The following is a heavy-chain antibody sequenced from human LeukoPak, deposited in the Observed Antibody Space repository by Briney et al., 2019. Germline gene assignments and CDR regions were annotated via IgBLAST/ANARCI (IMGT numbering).Heavy chain of an antibody. CDR3: ARARMATITGHAFDI. Sequence: VASVKVSCKASGYTFTGYYMHWVRQAPGQGLEWMGWINPNSGGTNYAQKFQGRVTMTRDTSISTAYMELSRLRSDDTAVYYCARARMATITGHAFDIWGQGTMVTVSS. CDR2: INPNSGGT. D-gene: IGHD5-24*01. J-gene: IGHJ3*02. V-gene: IGHV1-2*02. CDR1: GYTFTGYY.